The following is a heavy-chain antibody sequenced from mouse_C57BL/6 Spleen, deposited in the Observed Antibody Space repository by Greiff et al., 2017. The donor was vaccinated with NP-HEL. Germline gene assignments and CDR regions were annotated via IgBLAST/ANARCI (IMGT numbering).Heavy chain of an antibody. J-gene: IGHJ2*01. V-gene: IGHV1-52*01. CDR2: IDPSDSET. CDR1: GYTFTSYW. CDR3: ARGSSGYEKTFFDY. Sequence: QVQLQQPGAELVRPGSSVKLSCKASGYTFTSYWMHWVKQRPIQGLEWIGNIDPSDSETHYNQKFKDKATLTVDKSSSTAYMQLSSLTSEDSAVYYCARGSSGYEKTFFDYWGQGTTLTVSS. D-gene: IGHD3-2*02.